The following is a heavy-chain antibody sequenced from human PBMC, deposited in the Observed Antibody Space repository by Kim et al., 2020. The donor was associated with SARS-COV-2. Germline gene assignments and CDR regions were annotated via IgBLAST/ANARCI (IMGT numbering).Heavy chain of an antibody. CDR2: IIPILGIA. V-gene: IGHV1-69*04. CDR3: ARDPLDVFAGVDHGWFDP. CDR1: GGTFSNYA. Sequence: SVKVSCKASGGTFSNYAISWVRQAPGQGLEWMGRIIPILGIANYAQKFQGRVTITADKSTSTAYMELSSLRSEDTAVYYCARDPLDVFAGVDHGWFDPWGQGTRVTVSS. J-gene: IGHJ5*02. D-gene: IGHD3-3*01.